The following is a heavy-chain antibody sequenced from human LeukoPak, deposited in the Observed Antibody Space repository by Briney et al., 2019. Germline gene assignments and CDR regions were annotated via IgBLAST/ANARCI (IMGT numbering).Heavy chain of an antibody. D-gene: IGHD6-19*01. V-gene: IGHV4-4*03. Sequence: PGTLSLTCAVSGGSISSSNWWSWVRQHPGKGLEWIGYIYYSGSTYYSPSLKSRVTISVDTSKNQFSLKLSSVTAADTAVYYCARQPGDSSGWFFDYWGQGTLVTVSS. J-gene: IGHJ4*02. CDR2: IYYSGST. CDR3: ARQPGDSSGWFFDY. CDR1: GGSISSSNW.